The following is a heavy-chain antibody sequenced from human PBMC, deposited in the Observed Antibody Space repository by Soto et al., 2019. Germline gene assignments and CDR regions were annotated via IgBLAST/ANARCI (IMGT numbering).Heavy chain of an antibody. V-gene: IGHV3-53*04. CDR2: IYSGGST. D-gene: IGHD1-7*01. CDR3: ARLTPNWNSYFYYGMDV. Sequence: GGSLRLSCAASGFTVSSNYMSWVRQAPGKGLEWVSVIYSGGSTYYADSGKGRFTISRPNSKNTLYLQMNSLRAEDTAVYDCARLTPNWNSYFYYGMDVWGEGTTVTVSS. J-gene: IGHJ6*02. CDR1: GFTVSSNY.